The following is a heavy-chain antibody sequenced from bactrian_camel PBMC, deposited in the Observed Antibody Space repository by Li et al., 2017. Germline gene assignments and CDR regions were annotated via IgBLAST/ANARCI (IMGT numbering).Heavy chain of an antibody. J-gene: IGHJ6*01. CDR2: VTADGKT. Sequence: HVQLVESGGGSMQAGGSLKLSCASSGTHSTYCMAWFRQPSGKEREGVAAVTADGKTRYSDSVKDRFTISRDNAKKTLYLQMSSLEPDDTAVYYCALGGACSGGYWPRVSSWGQGTQVTVS. CDR3: ALGGACSGGYWPRVSS. CDR1: GTHSTYC. V-gene: IGHV3S57*01. D-gene: IGHD2*01.